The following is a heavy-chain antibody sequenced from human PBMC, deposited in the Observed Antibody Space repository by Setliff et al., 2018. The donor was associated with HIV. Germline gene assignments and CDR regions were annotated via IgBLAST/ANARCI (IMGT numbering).Heavy chain of an antibody. J-gene: IGHJ6*04. CDR3: ARGKGVGGVVITGGLDV. D-gene: IGHD3-10*01. V-gene: IGHV1-8*01. Sequence: ASVKVSCKASGHTFTNVDIHWLRRATGQGLEWMGWMNPNTGVSGYALKFQARVTMTRDTSISPAYMELSSLTSEDTALYYCARGKGVGGVVITGGLDVWGKGTTVTVSS. CDR2: MNPNTGVS. CDR1: GHTFTNVD.